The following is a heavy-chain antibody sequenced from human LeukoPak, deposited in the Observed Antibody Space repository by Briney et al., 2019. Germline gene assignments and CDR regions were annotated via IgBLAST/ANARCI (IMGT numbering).Heavy chain of an antibody. D-gene: IGHD1-20*01. Sequence: SQTLSLSCTVSGVSIGSGGYYWTWMRQRPGEGLEWIGYIYHTGITYYNPSLKSQATISVDTSKNQISLKLTSVSAADTALYYCARDGPLTGGFDYWGRGTLVTVSS. CDR3: ARDGPLTGGFDY. V-gene: IGHV4-31*01. CDR2: IYHTGIT. CDR1: GVSIGSGGYY. J-gene: IGHJ4*02.